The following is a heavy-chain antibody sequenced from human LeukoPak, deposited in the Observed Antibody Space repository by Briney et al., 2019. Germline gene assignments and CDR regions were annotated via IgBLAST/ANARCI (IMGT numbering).Heavy chain of an antibody. D-gene: IGHD3-3*01. CDR2: IYVSGST. CDR1: GGSISSGNYY. J-gene: IGHJ5*02. Sequence: SEILSLSCTASGGSISSGNYYWSWVRQPAGKGLEWIGRIYVSGSTSYNPSLKSRVTILVDTSKNQLSLKLRSVTAADTAVYYCSRGRSPTLGVVSWFDPWGQGTLVTVSS. V-gene: IGHV4-61*02. CDR3: SRGRSPTLGVVSWFDP.